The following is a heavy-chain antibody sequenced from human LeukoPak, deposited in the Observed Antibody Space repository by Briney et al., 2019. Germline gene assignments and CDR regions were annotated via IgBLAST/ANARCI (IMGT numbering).Heavy chain of an antibody. J-gene: IGHJ4*02. CDR1: GDSISTSTYF. D-gene: IGHD5-12*01. Sequence: LETLSLTCTVSGDSISTSTYFWGWIRQPPGKGLEWIGSIYETGSTNYNPSLKSRVTISVDTSKNHFFLELSSVTAADTAVYYCARQDRGDDPYFDHWGQGTLVTVSS. CDR3: ARQDRGDDPYFDH. V-gene: IGHV4-39*01. CDR2: IYETGST.